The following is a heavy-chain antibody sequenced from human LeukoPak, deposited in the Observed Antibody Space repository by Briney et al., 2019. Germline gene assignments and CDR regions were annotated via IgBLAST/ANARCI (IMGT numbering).Heavy chain of an antibody. J-gene: IGHJ5*02. D-gene: IGHD6-19*01. Sequence: GTSLRLSCAVSGFSIGNYGMHWVRQAPDKGLEWVAMISHDGGVKYYGDSVKGRLTTSRDNSENTLYLQMNSLRVEDTAVYYCARDWGSSGWYNWFDPWGQGTLVTVSS. V-gene: IGHV3-30*03. CDR2: ISHDGGVK. CDR3: ARDWGSSGWYNWFDP. CDR1: GFSIGNYG.